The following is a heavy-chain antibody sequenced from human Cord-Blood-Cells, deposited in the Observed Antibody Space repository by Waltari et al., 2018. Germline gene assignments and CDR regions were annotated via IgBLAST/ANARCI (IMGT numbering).Heavy chain of an antibody. CDR3: ARGSIVVVPAAHFDP. J-gene: IGHJ5*02. Sequence: QVQLQESGPGLVKPSQTLSLTCTVSGGSISSGSYYWSWIRQPAGKGLEWIGYIYTSGSTNYNPSLQSRVTISVDTSKNQFSLKLSSVTAADTAVYYCARGSIVVVPAAHFDPWGQGTLVTVSS. CDR1: GGSISSGSYY. V-gene: IGHV4-61*09. CDR2: IYTSGST. D-gene: IGHD2-2*01.